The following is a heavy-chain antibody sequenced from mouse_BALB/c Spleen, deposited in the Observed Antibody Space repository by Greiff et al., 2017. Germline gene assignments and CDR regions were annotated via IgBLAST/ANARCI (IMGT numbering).Heavy chain of an antibody. J-gene: IGHJ1*01. D-gene: IGHD1-1*01. Sequence: QVQLQQSGPGLVQPSQSLSITCTVSGFSLTSYGVHWVRQSPGKGLEWLGVIWSGGSTDYNAAFISRLSISKDNSKSQVFFKMNSLQANDTAIYYCARKDYGSGGFDVWGAGTTVTVSS. V-gene: IGHV2-2*02. CDR3: ARKDYGSGGFDV. CDR1: GFSLTSYG. CDR2: IWSGGST.